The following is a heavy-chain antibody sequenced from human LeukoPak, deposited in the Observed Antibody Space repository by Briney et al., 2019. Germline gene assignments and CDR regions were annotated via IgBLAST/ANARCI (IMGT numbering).Heavy chain of an antibody. J-gene: IGHJ4*02. CDR1: GISFSSYA. CDR3: IGTFDY. V-gene: IGHV3-64D*06. CDR2: ISSDGGNT. Sequence: GGSLRLSCSASGISFSSYAMYWVRQAPWKGLKYVSAISSDGGNTYIADSVKGRFTISRDNSKNTLYLQMSSLRAEDTAVYYCIGTFDYWGQGILVTVSS.